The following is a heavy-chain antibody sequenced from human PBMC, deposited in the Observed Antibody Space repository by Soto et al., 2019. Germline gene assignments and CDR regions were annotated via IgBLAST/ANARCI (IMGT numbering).Heavy chain of an antibody. D-gene: IGHD3-3*01. CDR2: INHRGST. V-gene: IGHV4-34*01. J-gene: IGHJ4*02. CDR3: ARGRDLTIFGVVITLDY. Sequence: SETLSLTCAVYGGSFSGYYWIWIRQPPGKGLEWIGEINHRGSTNYNPSLKSRVTISVDTSKNQFSLKLSSVTAADTSVYYCARGRDLTIFGVVITLDYGGQGTLVTVSS. CDR1: GGSFSGYY.